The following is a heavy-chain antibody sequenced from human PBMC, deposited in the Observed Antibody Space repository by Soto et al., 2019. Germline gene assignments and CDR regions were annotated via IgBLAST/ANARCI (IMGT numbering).Heavy chain of an antibody. CDR2: ISAYNGNT. Sequence: ASVKVSCKASGYTFTSYGISWVRQPPGQGLEWMGWISAYNGNTNYAQKLQGRVTMTTHTSTSTAYMELRSLRSDDTAVYYCAREEAARGYYYYYGMDVWGQGTTVTVSS. D-gene: IGHD6-6*01. J-gene: IGHJ6*02. V-gene: IGHV1-18*04. CDR3: AREEAARGYYYYYGMDV. CDR1: GYTFTSYG.